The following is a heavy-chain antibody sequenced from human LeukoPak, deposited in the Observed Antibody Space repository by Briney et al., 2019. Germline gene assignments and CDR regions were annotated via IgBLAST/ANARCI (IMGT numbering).Heavy chain of an antibody. D-gene: IGHD3-22*01. V-gene: IGHV4-4*07. Sequence: SETLSLTCSVSGASITRYYWTWIRQPVGKRLEWFGRLYTNGTVNYNPSLRSRVTMSRDTFRNQFSLKLTSVTAADTAVYYCARLLGSSGYAGDWYFDLWGPGALVTVSS. J-gene: IGHJ2*01. CDR1: GASITRYY. CDR2: LYTNGTV. CDR3: ARLLGSSGYAGDWYFDL.